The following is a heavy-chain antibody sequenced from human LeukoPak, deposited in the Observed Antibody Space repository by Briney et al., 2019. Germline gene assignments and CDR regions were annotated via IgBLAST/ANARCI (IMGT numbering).Heavy chain of an antibody. CDR3: ARVIGYSYGYVDY. D-gene: IGHD5-18*01. CDR2: IWYDGSNK. V-gene: IGHV3-33*01. CDR1: GFTFSSYG. Sequence: PGRSLRLSCAASGFTFSSYGMHRVRQAPGKGLEWVAVIWYDGSNKYYADSVKGRFTISRDNSKNTLYLQMNSLRAEDTAVYYCARVIGYSYGYVDYWGQGTLVTVSS. J-gene: IGHJ4*02.